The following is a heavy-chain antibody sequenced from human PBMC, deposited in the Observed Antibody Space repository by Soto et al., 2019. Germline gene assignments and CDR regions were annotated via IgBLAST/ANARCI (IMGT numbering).Heavy chain of an antibody. V-gene: IGHV3-66*01. CDR3: ARDYYKYYDSSGYYPSPAY. Sequence: GGSLRLSCAASGFTVSSNYMSWVRQAPGKGLEWVSVIYSGGSTYYADSVKGRFTISRDNSKNTLYLQMNSLRAEDTAVYFCARDYYKYYDSSGYYPSPAYWGQGTLVTVSS. CDR1: GFTVSSNY. CDR2: IYSGGST. J-gene: IGHJ4*02. D-gene: IGHD3-22*01.